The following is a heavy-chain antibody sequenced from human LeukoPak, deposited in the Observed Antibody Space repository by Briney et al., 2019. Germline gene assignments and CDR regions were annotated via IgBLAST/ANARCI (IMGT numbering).Heavy chain of an antibody. V-gene: IGHV4-61*01. CDR2: IYYTGST. CDR3: Y. CDR1: GGSVSSGTHY. J-gene: IGHJ4*02. Sequence: TSETLSLTCTVSGGSVSSGTHYWSWIRQPPGKGLEWIGYIYYTGSTNYNPSLKSRVSMSIDTSKNQFSLKLTSVTAADTAGYYDYWGQGTLVTVPS.